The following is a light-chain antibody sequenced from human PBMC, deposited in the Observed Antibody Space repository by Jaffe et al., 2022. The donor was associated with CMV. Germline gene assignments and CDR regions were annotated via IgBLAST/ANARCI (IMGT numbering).Light chain of an antibody. J-gene: IGKJ2*01. Sequence: DIQMTQSPSSLSASVGDTVTITCRASEDITNNLAWLQQKPGEAPKSLIYSASTLHTGVPSKFSGSGSGTEFTLTINNLQPEDFATYYCQHHNSFPPTFGQGTKLDI. V-gene: IGKV1-16*02. CDR1: EDITNN. CDR2: SAS. CDR3: QHHNSFPPT.